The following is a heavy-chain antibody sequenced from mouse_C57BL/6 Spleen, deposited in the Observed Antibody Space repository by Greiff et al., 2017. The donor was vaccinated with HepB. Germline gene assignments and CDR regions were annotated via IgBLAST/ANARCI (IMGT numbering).Heavy chain of an antibody. CDR2: INPSSGYT. D-gene: IGHD1-1*01. CDR1: GYTFTSYW. V-gene: IGHV1-7*01. Sequence: VQLQQSGAELAKPGASVKLSCKASGYTFTSYWMHWVKQRPGQGLEWIGDINPSSGYTKYNQKFKDKATLTADKSSSTAYMQLSSLTYEDSAVYYCAIFITTVVAYDYWGQGTTLTVSS. CDR3: AIFITTVVAYDY. J-gene: IGHJ2*01.